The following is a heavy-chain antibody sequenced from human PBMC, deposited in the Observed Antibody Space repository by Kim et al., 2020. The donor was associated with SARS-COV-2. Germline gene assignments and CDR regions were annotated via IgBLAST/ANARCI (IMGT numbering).Heavy chain of an antibody. D-gene: IGHD2-2*01. CDR3: ARDNDCSSTSCPPSGAFDI. Sequence: GGSLRLSCAASGFTFSSYSMNWVRQAPGKGLEWVSSISSSSSYIYYADSVKGRFTISRDNAKNSLYLQMNSLRAEDTAVYYCARDNDCSSTSCPPSGAFDIWGQGTMVTVSS. CDR1: GFTFSSYS. CDR2: ISSSSSYI. J-gene: IGHJ3*02. V-gene: IGHV3-21*01.